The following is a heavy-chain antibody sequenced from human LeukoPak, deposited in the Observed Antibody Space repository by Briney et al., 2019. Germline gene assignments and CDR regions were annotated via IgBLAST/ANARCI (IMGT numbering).Heavy chain of an antibody. CDR2: IREDGSQK. CDR3: AKSGYNRFDY. J-gene: IGHJ4*02. D-gene: IGHD5-24*01. V-gene: IGHV3-7*03. Sequence: LTGGSLRLSCAASGFTFSSSWMTWVRQVPGKGLEWVASIREDGSQKSSMDSVKGRFTISRDNAKTSLYLQMDSLRAEDTAVYYCAKSGYNRFDYWGQGTLVTVSS. CDR1: GFTFSSSW.